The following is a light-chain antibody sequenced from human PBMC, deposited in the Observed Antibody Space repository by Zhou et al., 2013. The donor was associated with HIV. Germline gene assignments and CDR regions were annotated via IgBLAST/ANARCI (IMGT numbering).Light chain of an antibody. V-gene: IGKV3-11*01. J-gene: IGKJ5*01. CDR3: QQRAKWPPT. Sequence: EIELTQSPATLSLSPGERATLSCRASQSVSSYLAWYQQNPGQAPRLLIYDGSNRATGIPARFSGSVSGTDFTLTISSLEPEDSAVYFCQQRAKWPPTFGQGTRLXI. CDR2: DGS. CDR1: QSVSSY.